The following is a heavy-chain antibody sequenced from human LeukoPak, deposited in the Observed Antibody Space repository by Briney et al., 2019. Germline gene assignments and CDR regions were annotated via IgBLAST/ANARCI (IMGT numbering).Heavy chain of an antibody. CDR2: MNGRGLTT. Sequence: PGGSLRLSCAASGFIFRSYAMTWVRQAQGKGLEWVSTMNGRGLTTYYADSVKGRFTISGDNSKNTVYLHMNSLRAEDTAVYYCAKAHDNCGGDCSPLDYNDYWGQGTLVTVSS. J-gene: IGHJ4*02. D-gene: IGHD2-21*02. CDR3: AKAHDNCGGDCSPLDYNDY. CDR1: GFIFRSYA. V-gene: IGHV3-23*01.